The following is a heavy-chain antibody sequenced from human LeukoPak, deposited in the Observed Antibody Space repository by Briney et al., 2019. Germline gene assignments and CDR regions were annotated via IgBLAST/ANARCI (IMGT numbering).Heavy chain of an antibody. CDR1: GGSISSSSYY. J-gene: IGHJ5*02. CDR3: ARGADSSGWYYSEGATNNWFDP. CDR2: IYYSGST. Sequence: SSETLSLTCTVSGGSISSSSYYWGWIRQPPGKGLEWIGSIYYSGSTNYNPSLKSRVTISVDTSKNQFSLKLSSVTAADTAVYYCARGADSSGWYYSEGATNNWFDPWGQGTLVTVSS. V-gene: IGHV4-39*07. D-gene: IGHD6-19*01.